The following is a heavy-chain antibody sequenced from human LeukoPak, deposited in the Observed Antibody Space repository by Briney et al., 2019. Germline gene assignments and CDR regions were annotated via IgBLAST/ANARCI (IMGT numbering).Heavy chain of an antibody. Sequence: SETLSLTCTVSGGSISTYYWSWIRQPPGKGLEWVGYIYYGGSANYNPSFKSRVNISVDTSKNQFSLKLSSVTAADTAVYYCARSYGSGNYFDYWGQGTLVTVSS. CDR2: IYYGGSA. J-gene: IGHJ4*02. CDR3: ARSYGSGNYFDY. CDR1: GGSISTYY. V-gene: IGHV4-59*01. D-gene: IGHD3-10*01.